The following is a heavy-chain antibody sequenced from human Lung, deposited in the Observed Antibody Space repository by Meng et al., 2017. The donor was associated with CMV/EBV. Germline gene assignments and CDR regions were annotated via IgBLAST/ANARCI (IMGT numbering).Heavy chain of an antibody. CDR3: AKAPNLYYYYGLDV. CDR2: IYPGDSET. V-gene: IGHV5-51*01. CDR1: GFSFTNSW. Sequence: XVSXXASGFSFTNSWVGWVRQMPGKGLEWMAFIYPGDSETKYSPAFQGQVTISADKSISTAYLQWSSLKASDTAMYYCAKAPNLYYYYGLDVWGQGTXVTVSS. J-gene: IGHJ6*02.